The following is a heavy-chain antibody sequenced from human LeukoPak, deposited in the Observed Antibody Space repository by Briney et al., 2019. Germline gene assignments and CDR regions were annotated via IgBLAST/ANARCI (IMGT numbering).Heavy chain of an antibody. CDR3: AKRCVRGWSTDAFDF. J-gene: IGHJ3*01. CDR2: ISGSGGST. D-gene: IGHD6-19*01. Sequence: GGSLRLSCAASGFTFSSYAMSWVRQAPGKGLEWVSAISGSGGSTYYADSVKGRFTISRDNSKNTLYLQMNSLRAEDTAVYYCAKRCVRGWSTDAFDFWGQGTMVTVSS. CDR1: GFTFSSYA. V-gene: IGHV3-23*01.